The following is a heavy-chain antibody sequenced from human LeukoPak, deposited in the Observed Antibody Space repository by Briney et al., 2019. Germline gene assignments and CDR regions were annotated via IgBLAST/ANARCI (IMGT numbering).Heavy chain of an antibody. Sequence: PGGSLRLSCAASGFTFSSYAMSWVRQAPGKGLEWVSSISGSGSSAYYADSVKGRFTISRDNSKNTLYLQMNSLRAEDTAVYYCAKDSYGSGSYYPPDYWGQGTLVTVSS. CDR2: ISGSGSSA. CDR3: AKDSYGSGSYYPPDY. J-gene: IGHJ4*02. V-gene: IGHV3-23*01. CDR1: GFTFSSYA. D-gene: IGHD3-10*01.